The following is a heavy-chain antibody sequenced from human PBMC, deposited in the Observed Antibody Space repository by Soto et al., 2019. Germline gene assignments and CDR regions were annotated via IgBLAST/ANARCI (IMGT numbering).Heavy chain of an antibody. Sequence: QVQLVESGGVVVQPGRSLRLSCAASGFTFSSYGMHWVRQAPGKGLEWVAVISYDGSNKYYADSVKGRFTISRDNSKNTLYLQMNSLRAEDTAVYYPVVTALDAFDIWGQGTMVTVSS. J-gene: IGHJ3*02. CDR2: ISYDGSNK. CDR1: GFTFSSYG. D-gene: IGHD2-21*02. CDR3: VVTALDAFDI. V-gene: IGHV3-30*03.